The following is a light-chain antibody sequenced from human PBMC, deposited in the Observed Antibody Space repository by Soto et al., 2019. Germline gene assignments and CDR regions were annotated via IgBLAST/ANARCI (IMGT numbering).Light chain of an antibody. CDR2: DAS. CDR1: QNINFF. CDR3: QQRSAWPYT. Sequence: EVVLTQSPATLSLSPGERATLSCRASQNINFFLAWYQQKPGQAPRLLIYDASNRATGIPARFSGGGSGTDFTVTIDSLEPEDFAVYYCQQRSAWPYTFGQGTKLEIK. J-gene: IGKJ2*01. V-gene: IGKV3-11*01.